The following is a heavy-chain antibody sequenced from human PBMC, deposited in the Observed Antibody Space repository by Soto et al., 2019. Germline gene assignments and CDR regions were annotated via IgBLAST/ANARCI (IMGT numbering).Heavy chain of an antibody. CDR3: TRSLPYSSMYV. J-gene: IGHJ6*03. CDR1: GFTFSDHY. CDR2: IRCKPNSYTT. V-gene: IGHV3-72*01. Sequence: EVQLVESGGGLVQPGGSLGLSCVASGFTFSDHYMDWVRQAPGKGLEWVGRIRCKPNSYTTEYAASVKGRFTISRDDSQSSLYLQMNSLKTEDTAVYYCTRSLPYSSMYVWGKGNTVTVSS.